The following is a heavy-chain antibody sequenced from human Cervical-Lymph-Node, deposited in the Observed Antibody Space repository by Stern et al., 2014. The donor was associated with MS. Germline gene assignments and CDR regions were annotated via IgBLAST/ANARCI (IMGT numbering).Heavy chain of an antibody. CDR3: ARDPSYCGGDCYANWFDP. CDR1: GFTFSSYW. J-gene: IGHJ5*02. D-gene: IGHD2-21*02. Sequence: EVQLVESGGGLVQPGGSLRLSCAASGFTFSSYWMHWVRQAPGKGLVWVSRINSDGSRTSSADSVKGRFNISRDNAKNTLYLQMNSLRAEDTAVYYCARDPSYCGGDCYANWFDPWGQGTLVTVSS. CDR2: INSDGSRT. V-gene: IGHV3-74*01.